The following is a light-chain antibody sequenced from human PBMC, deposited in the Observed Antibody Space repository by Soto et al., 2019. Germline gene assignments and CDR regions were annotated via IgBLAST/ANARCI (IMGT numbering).Light chain of an antibody. V-gene: IGLV2-11*01. CDR3: CSYAGGYTYV. Sequence: QSVLTQPRSVSGSPGQSVTISCTGTSSDVGGYNYVSWYQHHPGKAPKLMIYDVTKRPSGVRDRFSASKSGNTASLTISGLQAEDEADYYCCSYAGGYTYVFGTGTKVTVL. J-gene: IGLJ1*01. CDR2: DVT. CDR1: SSDVGGYNY.